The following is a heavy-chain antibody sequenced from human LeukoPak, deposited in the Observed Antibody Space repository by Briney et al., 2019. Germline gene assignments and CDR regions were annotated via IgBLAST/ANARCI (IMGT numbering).Heavy chain of an antibody. CDR1: GFTFADYA. J-gene: IGHJ4*02. Sequence: TGGSLRLSCTASGFTFADYAMSWVRQAPGKGLEWVGFIRSKTYGGTIEYAASVKGRFIISRDDSKSIAHLQMNSLKTEDTAMYYCTRDLSGYAKPVDNWGQGTLVIVSS. CDR3: TRDLSGYAKPVDN. D-gene: IGHD5-12*01. V-gene: IGHV3-49*04. CDR2: IRSKTYGGTI.